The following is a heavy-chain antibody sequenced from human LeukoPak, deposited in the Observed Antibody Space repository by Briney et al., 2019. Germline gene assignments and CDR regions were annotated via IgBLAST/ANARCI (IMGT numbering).Heavy chain of an antibody. CDR2: IYSGGST. V-gene: IGHV3-66*01. J-gene: IGHJ6*02. CDR1: GFTVSSNY. D-gene: IGHD3-9*01. CDR3: ARDLRYFDWLLSHYYYYYGMDV. Sequence: GGSLRLSCAASGFTVSSNYMSWVRQAPGKGLEWVSVIYSGGSTYYADSVKGRFTISRDNSKNTQYLQMNSLRVEDTAVYYCARDLRYFDWLLSHYYYYYGMDVWGQGTTVTVSS.